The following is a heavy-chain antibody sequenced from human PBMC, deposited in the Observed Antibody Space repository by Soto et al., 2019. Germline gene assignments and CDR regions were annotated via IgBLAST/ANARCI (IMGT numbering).Heavy chain of an antibody. CDR2: IKGDGIST. D-gene: IGHD3-10*01. CDR3: ARGEMGKYYNDY. CDR1: GFTFSSYW. Sequence: EVQLVESGGGLVQSGGSLRLSCAASGFTFSSYWMHWVRQAPGKGLVWVSRIKGDGISTNYADSVKGRFTISRDNAKDTVFLQMNGLSADDTAVYYCARGEMGKYYNDYWGQGTLVTVSS. J-gene: IGHJ4*02. V-gene: IGHV3-74*01.